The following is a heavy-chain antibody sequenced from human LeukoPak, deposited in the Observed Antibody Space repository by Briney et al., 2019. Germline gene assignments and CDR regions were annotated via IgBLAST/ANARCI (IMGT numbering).Heavy chain of an antibody. CDR3: ARDFPTLTTTFDP. CDR2: ISAYNGNT. D-gene: IGHD4-17*01. V-gene: IGHV1-18*01. CDR1: GYTFTSYG. J-gene: IGHJ5*02. Sequence: ASVKVSCKASGYTFTSYGISWVRQAPGQGLEWMGWISAYNGNTNYAQKLQGRVTMTTDTSTSTAHMELRSLRSDDTAVYYCARDFPTLTTTFDPWGQGTLVTVSS.